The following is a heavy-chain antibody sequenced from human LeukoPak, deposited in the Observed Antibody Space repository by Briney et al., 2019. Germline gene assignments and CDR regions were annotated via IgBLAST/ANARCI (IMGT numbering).Heavy chain of an antibody. J-gene: IGHJ3*02. D-gene: IGHD4-11*01. CDR3: ARGSTTVAFEI. Sequence: PGGSLRLSCAGSGFTFSNNDMHWVRQGPGKGLEWVSAIDTSGDTYYPGSVKGRFTISRENAKNILYLQMNSLRVGDTAVYYSARGSTTVAFEIWGQGTMVSVSS. CDR2: IDTSGDT. CDR1: GFTFSNND. V-gene: IGHV3-13*01.